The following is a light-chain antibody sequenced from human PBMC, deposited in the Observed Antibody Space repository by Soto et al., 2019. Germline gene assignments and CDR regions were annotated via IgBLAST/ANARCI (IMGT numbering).Light chain of an antibody. V-gene: IGLV2-14*01. CDR2: EVD. CDR3: SSYTVINTAV. J-gene: IGLJ3*02. CDR1: TSTVGAYNY. Sequence: QSALTQPASVSGSPGQSVRISCTGSTSTVGAYNYVAWYQHKPGKAPRLLIYEVDHRPSGISPRFSGSKSGNTASLTISGLQTDDEADYYCSSYTVINTAVFGGGTKLTVL.